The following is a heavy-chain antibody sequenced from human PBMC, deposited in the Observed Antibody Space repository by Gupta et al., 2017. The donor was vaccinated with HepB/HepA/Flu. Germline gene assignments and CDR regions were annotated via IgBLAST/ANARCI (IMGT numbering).Heavy chain of an antibody. J-gene: IGHJ3*02. CDR1: GYSFTDFY. CDR2: FNPKIGGM. Sequence: QPQLVQSGAEVKTPGASVKVSCTTSGYSFTDFYIHWVRQAPGQGLQWMGWFNPKIGGMNHAENVRGSVTMTRDTSIATADMELRSLRSDETDVYYCAKVGQDTRRGPLDAFHMCGQGTMVTVSS. V-gene: IGHV1-2*02. CDR3: AKVGQDTRRGPLDAFHM. D-gene: IGHD3-10*01.